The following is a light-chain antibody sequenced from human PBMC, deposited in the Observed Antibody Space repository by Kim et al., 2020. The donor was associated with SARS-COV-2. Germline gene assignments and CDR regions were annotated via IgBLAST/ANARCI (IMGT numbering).Light chain of an antibody. V-gene: IGKV1-17*01. CDR1: QGIRSD. CDR3: LQHHAYPRT. CDR2: GAS. Sequence: PCRGDRVTIPCRASQGIRSDLGWYQQKPGRAPPRLFYGASTLESGVPSRFSGSGSGTEFTLTISSLQPEDFATYYCLQHHAYPRTFGQGTKVDIK. J-gene: IGKJ1*01.